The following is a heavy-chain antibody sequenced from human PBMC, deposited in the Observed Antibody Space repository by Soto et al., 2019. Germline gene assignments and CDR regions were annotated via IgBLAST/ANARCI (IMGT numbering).Heavy chain of an antibody. J-gene: IGHJ4*02. Sequence: GGSLRLSCAASGFTFSSYGMHWVRQAPGKGLEWVAVIWYDGSTKYYADSVKGRFTISRDNSKNTLYLQMNSLRTEDTAVYYCARALDFWSAYFDYWGQGS. D-gene: IGHD3-3*01. V-gene: IGHV3-33*01. CDR1: GFTFSSYG. CDR3: ARALDFWSAYFDY. CDR2: IWYDGSTK.